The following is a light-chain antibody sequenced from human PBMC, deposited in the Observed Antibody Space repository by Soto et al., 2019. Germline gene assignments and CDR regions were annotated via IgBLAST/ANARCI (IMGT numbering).Light chain of an antibody. CDR2: EDD. Sequence: NFMLTQPHSVSESPGKTVTISCTRTSGNIANNYVQWYQQRPGSAPTIVIFEDDRRPSGVPDRFSASIDTSSNSASLTISGLKTEDEADYYCQSYDTSNPVIFGGGTKVTVL. J-gene: IGLJ2*01. V-gene: IGLV6-57*04. CDR1: SGNIANNY. CDR3: QSYDTSNPVI.